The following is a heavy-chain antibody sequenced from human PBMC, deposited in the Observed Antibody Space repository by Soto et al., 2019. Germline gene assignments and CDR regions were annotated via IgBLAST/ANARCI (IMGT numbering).Heavy chain of an antibody. Sequence: XESLRLSCAASGFTFSSYCTHWVRQAPGKGLEWVAVIWYDGSNKYYADSVKGRFTISRDNSKNTLYLQMNSLRAEDTAVYYCARFLYCSSSGYFEYWGQGSLVNVS. J-gene: IGHJ4*02. CDR1: GFTFSSYC. V-gene: IGHV3-33*01. D-gene: IGHD6-6*01. CDR2: IWYDGSNK. CDR3: ARFLYCSSSGYFEY.